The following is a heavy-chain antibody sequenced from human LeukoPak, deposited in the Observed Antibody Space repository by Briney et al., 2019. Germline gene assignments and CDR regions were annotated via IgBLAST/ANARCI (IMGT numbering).Heavy chain of an antibody. J-gene: IGHJ5*02. D-gene: IGHD6-13*01. V-gene: IGHV1-18*01. CDR3: ATSYSSSWYDLGSENRYNWFDP. CDR1: GYTFNNHD. Sequence: GSSVKVSCKASGYTFNNHDINWVRQAPGRGLEWMGWINTYSANTNYAQEFQDRVTMTTDTSTSTAYMELRSLRSDDTAVYYCATSYSSSWYDLGSENRYNWFDPWGQGTLVTVSS. CDR2: INTYSANT.